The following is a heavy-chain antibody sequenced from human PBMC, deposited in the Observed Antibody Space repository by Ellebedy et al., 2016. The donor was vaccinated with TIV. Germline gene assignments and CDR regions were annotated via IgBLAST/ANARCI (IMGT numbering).Heavy chain of an antibody. J-gene: IGHJ4*02. CDR1: GFTFNSFA. CDR2: IDGGGGST. V-gene: IGHV3-23*01. D-gene: IGHD3-16*01. Sequence: GESLKISCAASGFTFNSFAMSWVRQAPGKGLEWVSSIDGGGGSTYYADSVKGRFNISTDNTKKTLYLQMNSLTAEDTAVYYCAKRDYGFDSWGQGTLVTVSS. CDR3: AKRDYGFDS.